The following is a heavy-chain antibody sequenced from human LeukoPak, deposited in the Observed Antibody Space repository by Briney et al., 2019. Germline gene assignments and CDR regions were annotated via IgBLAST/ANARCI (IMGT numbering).Heavy chain of an antibody. Sequence: PSETLSLTCAVYGGSFSGYYWSWIRQPPGKGLEWIGEINHSGRTNSNPSLKSRVTISVDTSKNQFSLKLSSVTAADTAVYYCARGGEVIAAGNWFDPWGQGTLVTVPS. J-gene: IGHJ5*02. D-gene: IGHD6-13*01. V-gene: IGHV4-34*01. CDR3: ARGGEVIAAGNWFDP. CDR2: INHSGRT. CDR1: GGSFSGYY.